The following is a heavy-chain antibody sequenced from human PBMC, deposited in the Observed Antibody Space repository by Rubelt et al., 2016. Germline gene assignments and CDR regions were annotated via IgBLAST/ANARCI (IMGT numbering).Heavy chain of an antibody. J-gene: IGHJ6*02. Sequence: EVQLVESGGGLVQPGRSLRLSCAASGFTFRSYAMNWVREAPGKGRFTISRDNSKNTLHLQMNSLRTEDTAVYYCARDSRTSMDYGMDVWGQGTTVTVSS. D-gene: IGHD3-10*01. CDR3: ARDSRTSMDYGMDV. CDR1: GFTFRSYA. V-gene: IGHV3-23*04.